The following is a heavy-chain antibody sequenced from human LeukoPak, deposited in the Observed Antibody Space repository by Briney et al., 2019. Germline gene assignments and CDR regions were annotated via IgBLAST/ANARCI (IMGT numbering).Heavy chain of an antibody. V-gene: IGHV4-4*07. J-gene: IGHJ5*02. CDR2: IYTTGST. CDR1: GGSISSYY. CDR3: ARTHSSRYNWFDP. D-gene: IGHD6-13*01. Sequence: SETLSLTCTVSGGSISSYYWSWIRQPAGKGLEWIGRIYTTGSTNYNPSIKSRVTMSVDTSKNQFSLTLSSVTAADTAVYYCARTHSSRYNWFDPWGQGTLVTVSS.